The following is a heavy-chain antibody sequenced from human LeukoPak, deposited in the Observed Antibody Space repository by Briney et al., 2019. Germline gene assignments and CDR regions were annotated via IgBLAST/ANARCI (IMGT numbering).Heavy chain of an antibody. V-gene: IGHV1-46*01. D-gene: IGHD5-12*01. Sequence: ASVKVSCKASGYNFISYYMHWVRQAPGQGLEWMGIINPSGGSTSYAQKFQDRVTMTEDTSTDTAYMELSSLRSEDTAVYYCATAGYSGYDFSYWGQGTLVTVPS. CDR1: GYNFISYY. CDR3: ATAGYSGYDFSY. CDR2: INPSGGST. J-gene: IGHJ4*02.